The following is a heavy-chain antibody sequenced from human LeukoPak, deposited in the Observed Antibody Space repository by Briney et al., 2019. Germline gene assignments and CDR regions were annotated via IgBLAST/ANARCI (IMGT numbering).Heavy chain of an antibody. J-gene: IGHJ6*02. CDR1: GFTFSSYS. CDR2: ISSSSSYI. D-gene: IGHD3-3*01. CDR3: ARDNYYDFWSGYYLSYYYYYGMDV. V-gene: IGHV3-21*01. Sequence: GGSLRLSCAASGFTFSSYSMNGVRQAPGKGLEWVSSISSSSSYIYYADSVKGRFTISRDNAKNSLYLQMNSLRAEDTAVYYCARDNYYDFWSGYYLSYYYYYGMDVWGQGTTVTVSS.